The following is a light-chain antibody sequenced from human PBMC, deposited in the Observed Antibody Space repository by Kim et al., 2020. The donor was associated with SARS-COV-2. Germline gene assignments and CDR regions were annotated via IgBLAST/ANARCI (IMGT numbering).Light chain of an antibody. CDR2: KAA. CDR3: QHYNNYPYT. J-gene: IGKJ2*01. V-gene: IGKV1-5*03. Sequence: YASGGDRVSITCRASQKIGNSLAWYQQKLGKAPKLLIYKAASLQSGVPSRFSGSVSGTEFTLSISSLQPDDFATYYCQHYNNYPYTFGQGTKLEI. CDR1: QKIGNS.